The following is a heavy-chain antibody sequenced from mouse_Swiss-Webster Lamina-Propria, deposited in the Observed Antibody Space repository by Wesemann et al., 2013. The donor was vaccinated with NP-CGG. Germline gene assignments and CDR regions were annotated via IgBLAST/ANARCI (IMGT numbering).Heavy chain of an antibody. D-gene: IGHD2-13*01. V-gene: IGHV3-6*01. CDR1: SITSGYY. Sequence: SITSGYYWNWIRQFPGNKLEWMGYISYDGSNNYNPSLKNRISITRDTSKNQFFLKLNSVTTEDTATYYCARGGDYYFDYWGQGTTLTVSS. CDR3: ARGGDYYFDY. J-gene: IGHJ2*01. CDR2: ISYDGSN.